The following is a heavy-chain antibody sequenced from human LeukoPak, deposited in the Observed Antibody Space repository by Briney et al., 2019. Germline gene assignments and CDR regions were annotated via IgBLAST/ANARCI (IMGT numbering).Heavy chain of an antibody. CDR2: IRYDGNNK. CDR1: GFIFSTYG. J-gene: IGHJ3*02. D-gene: IGHD2-2*01. CDR3: AKDQEGVAVVLLHDAFDI. V-gene: IGHV3-30*02. Sequence: GGSLRLSCAASGFIFSTYGIHWVRQAPGKGLEWVAFIRYDGNNKYYTDSVKGRFTISRDNSKKTLYLQMNSLRAEDTAVYYCAKDQEGVAVVLLHDAFDIWGQGTMVTVSS.